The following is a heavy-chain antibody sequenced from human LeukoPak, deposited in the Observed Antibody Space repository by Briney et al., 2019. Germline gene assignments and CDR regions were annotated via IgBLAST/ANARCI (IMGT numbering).Heavy chain of an antibody. J-gene: IGHJ4*02. D-gene: IGHD3-3*01. Sequence: QPGGSLRLSCAASGFTFSSYAMSWVRQAPGKGLEWVSAISGSGGTTYNADSVKGRFTISRDNSKNTLYLQMNSLRAEDTAVYYCAKASHLGGYYLPIDYWGQGTLVTVSS. CDR2: ISGSGGTT. CDR1: GFTFSSYA. CDR3: AKASHLGGYYLPIDY. V-gene: IGHV3-23*01.